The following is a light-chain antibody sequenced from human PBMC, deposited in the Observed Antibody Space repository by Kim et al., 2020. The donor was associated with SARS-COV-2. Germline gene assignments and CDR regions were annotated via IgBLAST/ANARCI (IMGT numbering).Light chain of an antibody. J-gene: IGKJ1*01. V-gene: IGKV1-5*01. CDR1: QSISSW. CDR2: YAS. Sequence: DIQMTQSPSTLSASVGDRVTITCRASQSISSWLAWYQQKPGKAPKLLIYYASSLESGVPSRFSGSGSGTEFTLTISSLQPDDCATYYCQQYNSYSWTFGQGTKVDIK. CDR3: QQYNSYSWT.